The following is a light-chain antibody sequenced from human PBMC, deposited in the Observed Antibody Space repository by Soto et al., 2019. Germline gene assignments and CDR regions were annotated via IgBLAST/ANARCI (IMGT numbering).Light chain of an antibody. J-gene: IGKJ5*01. CDR2: GAS. V-gene: IGKV3-20*01. CDR1: QSVSSSY. CDR3: QQYNNWPRP. Sequence: EIVLTQSPGTLSLSPGERATLSCRDSQSVSSSYLAWYQQKPGQAPGLLIYGASSRATGIPDRFSGSGSGTDFTLTISSLQSEDFAVYYCQQYNNWPRPFGQGTRLEIK.